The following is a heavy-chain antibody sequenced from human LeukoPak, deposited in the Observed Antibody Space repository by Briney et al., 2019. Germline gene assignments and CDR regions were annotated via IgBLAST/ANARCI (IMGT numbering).Heavy chain of an antibody. J-gene: IGHJ6*03. Sequence: SVKVSCKASGGTFSSYAISWVRQAPGQGLEWMGGIIPIFGTANYAQKFQGRVTITTDESTSTAYMELSSLRSEDTAVYYCAKSPDYYYYYMDVWGKGTTVTVSS. CDR1: GGTFSSYA. CDR2: IIPIFGTA. CDR3: AKSPDYYYYYMDV. V-gene: IGHV1-69*05.